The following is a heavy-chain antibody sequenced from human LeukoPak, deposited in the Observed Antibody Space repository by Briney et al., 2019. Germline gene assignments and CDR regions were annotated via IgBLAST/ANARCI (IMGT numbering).Heavy chain of an antibody. J-gene: IGHJ4*02. D-gene: IGHD6-13*01. V-gene: IGHV7-4-1*02. CDR3: ARRHSSSWYPGYDY. CDR2: INTNTGNP. Sequence: ASVKVSCKASGYTFTSYAMNWVRQAPGQGLEWMGWINTNTGNPTYAQGFTGRFVFSLDTSVSTAYLQISSLKAEDTAVYYCARRHSSSWYPGYDYWGQGTLVTVSS. CDR1: GYTFTSYA.